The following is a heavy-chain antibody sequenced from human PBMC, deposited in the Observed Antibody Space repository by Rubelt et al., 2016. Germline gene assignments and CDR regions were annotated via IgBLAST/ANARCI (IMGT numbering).Heavy chain of an antibody. Sequence: VQLVESGGGVVQPGRSLRLSCAASGFTFSSYGMHWVRQAPGKGLEWVAVISYDGSNKYYADSVKGRLTISRDNSKNTLYLQMNSLGAEDTAVYYCANLPGDYCSSTSCRANYWGQGTLVTVSS. CDR1: GFTFSSYG. V-gene: IGHV3-30*18. CDR3: ANLPGDYCSSTSCRANY. D-gene: IGHD2-2*01. J-gene: IGHJ4*02. CDR2: ISYDGSNK.